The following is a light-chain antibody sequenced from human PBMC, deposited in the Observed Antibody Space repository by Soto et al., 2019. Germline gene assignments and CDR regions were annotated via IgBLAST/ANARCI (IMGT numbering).Light chain of an antibody. J-gene: IGLJ2*01. Sequence: QSALTQPASVSGSPGQSITISCTGTTSDVGGYNYVSWYQQHPGKAPKLIVYGVNNRPSGVSNRFSGSKSGDTASLTISGLQAEDDADYYCSSFSSTTTPVVLGGGTKVTVL. V-gene: IGLV2-14*01. CDR2: GVN. CDR3: SSFSSTTTPVV. CDR1: TSDVGGYNY.